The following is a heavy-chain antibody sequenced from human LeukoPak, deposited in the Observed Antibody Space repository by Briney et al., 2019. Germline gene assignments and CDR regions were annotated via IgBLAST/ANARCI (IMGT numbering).Heavy chain of an antibody. J-gene: IGHJ5*02. Sequence: GESLKISCKGSGYSFTSYWIGWVRQMPGKGLEWMGIIYPADSETRYNPSFQGQVTISADKSISTAYLQWNSLKASDSAMYYCARGRAWFDHWGQGTQVTVSS. CDR2: IYPADSET. D-gene: IGHD1-26*01. V-gene: IGHV5-51*01. CDR1: GYSFTSYW. CDR3: ARGRAWFDH.